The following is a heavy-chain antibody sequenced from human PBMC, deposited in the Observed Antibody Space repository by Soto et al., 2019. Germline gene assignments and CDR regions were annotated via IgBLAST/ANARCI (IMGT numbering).Heavy chain of an antibody. V-gene: IGHV4-39*01. CDR1: GGSISSSSYY. D-gene: IGHD3-3*01. CDR3: ASWYYDFWSGYFGDYGMDV. J-gene: IGHJ6*02. CDR2: IYYSGST. Sequence: SETLSLTCTVSGGSISSSSYYWGWIRQPPGKGLEWIGSIYYSGSTYYNPSLKSRVTISVDTSKNQFSLKLSSVTAADTAVYYCASWYYDFWSGYFGDYGMDVWGQGTTVT.